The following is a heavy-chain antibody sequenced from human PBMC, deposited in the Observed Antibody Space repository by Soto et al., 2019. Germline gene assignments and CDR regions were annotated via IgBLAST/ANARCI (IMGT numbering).Heavy chain of an antibody. CDR3: AKDAIPRNSVWDYLEY. Sequence: EVHLLESGGNLVQPGGSLRLSCAASGFIFDNFAMSWVRQAPGKGLEWVAGVGGAGDETDYADSVKGRFTISRDNSQNTLHLQMNSLRAEDTAIYYCAKDAIPRNSVWDYLEYGGQGTLVTVSS. J-gene: IGHJ4*02. D-gene: IGHD5-18*01. V-gene: IGHV3-23*01. CDR1: GFIFDNFA. CDR2: VGGAGDET.